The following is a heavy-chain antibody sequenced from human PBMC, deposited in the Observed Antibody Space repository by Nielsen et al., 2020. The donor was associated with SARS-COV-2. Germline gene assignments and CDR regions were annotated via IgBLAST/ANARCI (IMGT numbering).Heavy chain of an antibody. D-gene: IGHD3-16*02. J-gene: IGHJ4*02. CDR2: ITDIGTA. CDR3: ARLKYDYIWVSYRYIDV. CDR1: GGSFGRYY. Sequence: SETLSLTCAVYGGSFGRYYWTWIRQAPERGLEWIGEITDIGTADYNSSLRGRATISLDTSKNHISLKLSSVTAADTAVYYCARLKYDYIWVSYRYIDVWGQGTLVTVSS. V-gene: IGHV4-34*01.